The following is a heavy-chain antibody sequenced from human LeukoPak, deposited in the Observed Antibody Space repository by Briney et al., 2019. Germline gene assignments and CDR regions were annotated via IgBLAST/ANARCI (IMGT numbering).Heavy chain of an antibody. CDR1: GFTVSSNY. CDR3: TTYSSDIVVVPAATTPNYYYYYMDV. D-gene: IGHD2-2*01. CDR2: IKSKTDGGTT. J-gene: IGHJ6*03. V-gene: IGHV3-15*01. Sequence: PGGSLRLSCAASGFTVSSNYMSWVRQAPGKGLEWVGRIKSKTDGGTTDYAAPVKGRFTISRDDSKNTLYLQMNSLKTEDTAVYYCTTYSSDIVVVPAATTPNYYYYYMDVWGKGTTVTISS.